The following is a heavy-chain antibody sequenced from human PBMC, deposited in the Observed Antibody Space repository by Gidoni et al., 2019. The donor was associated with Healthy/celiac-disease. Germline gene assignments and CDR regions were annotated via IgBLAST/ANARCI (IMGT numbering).Heavy chain of an antibody. Sequence: QVQLVESGGGVVQPGRSLRLSCAASGFTFSSYGMHWVRQAPGKGLEWVAVIWYDGSNKYYADSVKGRFTISRDNSKNTLYLQMNSLRAEDTAVYYCARAGTMVRGVTYYFDYWGQGTLVTVSS. D-gene: IGHD3-10*01. J-gene: IGHJ4*02. CDR2: IWYDGSNK. CDR1: GFTFSSYG. CDR3: ARAGTMVRGVTYYFDY. V-gene: IGHV3-33*01.